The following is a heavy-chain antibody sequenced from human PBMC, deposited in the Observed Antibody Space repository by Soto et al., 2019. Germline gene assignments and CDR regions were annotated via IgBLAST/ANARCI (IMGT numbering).Heavy chain of an antibody. D-gene: IGHD2-2*01. J-gene: IGHJ4*02. CDR1: GFTFSCYG. V-gene: IGHV3-30*18. CDR3: AKDRGGDCPDNSCYFGADY. Sequence: PGGSLRLSCVGSGFTFSCYGMHWVRHAPGKGLECVAVISDTGSSHYYAASVEGRFTISRENSKNTLSLHMDRLRVEDTAVYYCAKDRGGDCPDNSCYFGADYWGQGTPVTVSS. CDR2: ISDTGSSH.